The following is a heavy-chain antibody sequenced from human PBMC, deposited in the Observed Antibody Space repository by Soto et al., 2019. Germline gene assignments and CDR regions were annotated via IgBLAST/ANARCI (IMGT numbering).Heavy chain of an antibody. CDR1: GYTFTSYD. Sequence: QVQLVQSGAEVKKPGASVKVSCKASGYTFTSYDINWVRQATGQGLEWMGWMNPNSGNTGYAQKFQGRVTMTRNTSISTAYMELSSLRSEDTAVYYCARAKEVPIDIVVVVASDYWGQGTLVTVSS. V-gene: IGHV1-8*01. CDR2: MNPNSGNT. D-gene: IGHD2-15*01. CDR3: ARAKEVPIDIVVVVASDY. J-gene: IGHJ4*02.